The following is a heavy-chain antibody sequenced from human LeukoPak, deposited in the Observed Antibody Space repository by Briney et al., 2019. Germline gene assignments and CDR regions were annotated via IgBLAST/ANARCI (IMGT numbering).Heavy chain of an antibody. J-gene: IGHJ6*03. V-gene: IGHV4-34*01. CDR3: ARVREGTLTTPLYYYYYMDV. CDR1: GGSFRDYY. D-gene: IGHD1/OR15-1a*01. CDR2: IDPGGRA. Sequence: SETLSLTCAVHGGSFRDYYWSWIRQPPGKGLEWIGEIDPGGRAKHSPSLKSRVTILVDTSKNQFSLKLSSVIAADTAVYYCARVREGTLTTPLYYYYYMDVWDRGTTVTVSS.